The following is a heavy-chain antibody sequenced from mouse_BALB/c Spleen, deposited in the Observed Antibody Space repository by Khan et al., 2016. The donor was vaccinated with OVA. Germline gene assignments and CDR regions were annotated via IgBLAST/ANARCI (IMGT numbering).Heavy chain of an antibody. V-gene: IGHV9-1*02. CDR2: VNTYTGEP. CDR3: ARSRGNFLLEL. CDR1: GYTFTDYG. Sequence: QIQLVQSGPELKKPGETVRISCKASGYTFTDYGMNWVKQAPGKGLKWMGWVNTYTGEPTYADEFKGRFAFSLETSASTAHLQINNLKNEDMATYFCARSRGNFLLELWGQGTTLTVSS. D-gene: IGHD2-1*01. J-gene: IGHJ2*01.